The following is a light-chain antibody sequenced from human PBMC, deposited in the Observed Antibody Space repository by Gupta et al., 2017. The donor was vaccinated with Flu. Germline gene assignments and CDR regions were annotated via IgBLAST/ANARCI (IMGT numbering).Light chain of an antibody. CDR2: EVS. J-gene: IGLJ3*02. V-gene: IGLV2-14*01. CDR3: SSFTSTSTWV. Sequence: SALTQPASASGSPGHSTTISCTGTSSDVGGYNYVSWYQQYPGHAPKLMIYEVSNRPSVVSNLFAGSKSANTASLTISGLQAEDEANYYCSSFTSTSTWVFGGGTKLTVL. CDR1: SSDVGGYNY.